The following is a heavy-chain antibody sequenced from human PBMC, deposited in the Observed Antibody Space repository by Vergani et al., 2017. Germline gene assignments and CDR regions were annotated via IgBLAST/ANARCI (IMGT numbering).Heavy chain of an antibody. Sequence: VQLVESGGGVVQSGGSLRLSCAASGFTFSSYAMSWVRQAPGKGLEWVSAISGGGDSTYYADSVKGGFTISRDNSKNTLYLQMNSLRAEDTAVYYCATELAAAAIGYFFDYWGQGTMVTVSS. CDR3: ATELAAAAIGYFFDY. V-gene: IGHV3-23*04. CDR2: ISGGGDST. J-gene: IGHJ4*02. CDR1: GFTFSSYA. D-gene: IGHD2-2*01.